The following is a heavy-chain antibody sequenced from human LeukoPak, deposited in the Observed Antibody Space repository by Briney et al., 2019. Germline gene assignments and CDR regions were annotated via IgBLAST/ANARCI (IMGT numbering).Heavy chain of an antibody. J-gene: IGHJ4*02. CDR3: AKDLGYSYGFVDY. D-gene: IGHD5-18*01. V-gene: IGHV3-30*02. CDR1: GFTFSSFG. CDR2: IRYDGSNK. Sequence: GGSLRLSCAASGFTFSSFGMHWVRQAPGKGLEWVALIRYDGSNKYYADSVKGRFTISRDNSKNTLYLQVNSLRAEDTAMYYCAKDLGYSYGFVDYWGQGALVTVSS.